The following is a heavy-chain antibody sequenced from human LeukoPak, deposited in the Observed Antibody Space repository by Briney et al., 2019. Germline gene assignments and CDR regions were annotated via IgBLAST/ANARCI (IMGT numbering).Heavy chain of an antibody. CDR2: IFGSGGSA. D-gene: IGHD2-15*01. CDR1: GFTFGSYA. CDR3: AKTTTGYSSGRYPAWPIDY. J-gene: IGHJ4*02. Sequence: GGSLRLSCAASGFTFGSYAMYWVRQAPGKGLDWVSGIFGSGGSAHYADSVKGRFAISSDNSKNTVYLQMDSLRAEDTATYYCAKTTTGYSSGRYPAWPIDYWGQGTLVTVSS. V-gene: IGHV3-23*01.